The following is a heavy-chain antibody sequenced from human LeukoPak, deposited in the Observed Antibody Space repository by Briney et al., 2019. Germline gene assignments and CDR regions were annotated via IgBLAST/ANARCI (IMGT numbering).Heavy chain of an antibody. Sequence: GGSVRLSCASSGCTFSSYSMNWVRQAPGKELEWVSSISSVSTYIYYQDSVTGRLTVSRDNAKNSLYLQMNSLRAEDTAVYYCARDLRAFCGGECAFHYWGQGTLVTVSS. CDR3: ARDLRAFCGGECAFHY. CDR2: ISSVSTYI. CDR1: GCTFSSYS. V-gene: IGHV3-21*01. J-gene: IGHJ4*02. D-gene: IGHD2-21*01.